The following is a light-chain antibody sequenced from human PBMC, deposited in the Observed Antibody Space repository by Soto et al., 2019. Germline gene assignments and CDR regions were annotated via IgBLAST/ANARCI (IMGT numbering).Light chain of an antibody. Sequence: QSVLTQPPSVSGAPGQRVTISCTGSSSNIGAGYDVHWYQQLPGTAPKLLIYGNSNRPSGVPDRFSGSKSGTSASLAITGLQAEDEADYYCQSYDSSLSVVFGRGTKITDL. V-gene: IGLV1-40*01. CDR2: GNS. CDR1: SSNIGAGYD. J-gene: IGLJ2*01. CDR3: QSYDSSLSVV.